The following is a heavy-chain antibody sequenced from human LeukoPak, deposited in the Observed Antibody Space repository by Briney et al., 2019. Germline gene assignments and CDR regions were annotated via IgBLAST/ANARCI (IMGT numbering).Heavy chain of an antibody. CDR3: VRDLRDTAMDLFDY. V-gene: IGHV1-18*01. D-gene: IGHD5-18*01. Sequence: ASVTVSCTASGYTFTSYGISWVRQAPGQGLEWMGWISAYNGNTNYAQKLQGRVTMTTDTSTSTAYMELRSLRSDDTAVYYCVRDLRDTAMDLFDYWGQGTLVTVSS. CDR2: ISAYNGNT. J-gene: IGHJ4*02. CDR1: GYTFTSYG.